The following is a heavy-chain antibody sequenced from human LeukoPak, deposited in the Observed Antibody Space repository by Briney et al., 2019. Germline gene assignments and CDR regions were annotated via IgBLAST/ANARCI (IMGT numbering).Heavy chain of an antibody. CDR2: IYYSGST. CDR1: GGSISSSSYY. J-gene: IGHJ5*02. V-gene: IGHV4-39*07. CDR3: ARGNYGGNSWFDP. D-gene: IGHD4-23*01. Sequence: SETLSLTCTVSGGSISSSSYYWGWIRQPPGKGLEYIGSIYYSGSTYYNPSLKSRVTISVDTSKNQFSLKLSSVTAADTAAYYCARGNYGGNSWFDPWGQGILVTVSS.